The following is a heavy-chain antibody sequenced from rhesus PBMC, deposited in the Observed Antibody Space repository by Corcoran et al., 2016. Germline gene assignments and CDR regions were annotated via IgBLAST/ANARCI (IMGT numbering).Heavy chain of an antibody. CDR2: ISGSGGST. V-gene: IGHV4-173*01. D-gene: IGHD6-37*01. CDR1: GGSFSSTY. CDR3: ARVWWLVYFDY. J-gene: IGHJ4*01. Sequence: QLQLQESGPGLVKPSETLSFTCAVSGGSFSSTYRTWIPPPPGKGLEWIGRISGSGGSTDYNPSLKSRVTISTDTAKNQFSLKLSSVTAADTAVYYCARVWWLVYFDYWGQGVLVTVSS.